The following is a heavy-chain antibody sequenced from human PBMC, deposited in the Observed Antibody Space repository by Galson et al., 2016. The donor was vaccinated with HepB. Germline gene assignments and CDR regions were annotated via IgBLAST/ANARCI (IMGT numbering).Heavy chain of an antibody. V-gene: IGHV1-69*13. Sequence: SVKVSCKASGGTFSSYGISWVRQAPRQGLEWMGGTIPIFGTANYAQTFQGRVTITADESTSTVYMELSSLRSEDTAVYYCARGYCERTSCYRGGWFDPWGQGTLVTVSS. D-gene: IGHD2-2*01. CDR1: GGTFSSYG. CDR3: ARGYCERTSCYRGGWFDP. J-gene: IGHJ5*02. CDR2: TIPIFGTA.